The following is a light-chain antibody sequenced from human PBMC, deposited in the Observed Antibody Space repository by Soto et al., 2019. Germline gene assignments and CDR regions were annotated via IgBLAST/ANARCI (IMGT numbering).Light chain of an antibody. Sequence: QSVLTQSPSASASLGASVKLTCTLSSGHISYAIAWHQQQPEKGPRYLMKLNSDGSHSKGDGIPDRFSGSSSGAERYLTISSLQSEDDADYYCQTWGTGTVVFGGGTKVTVL. V-gene: IGLV4-69*02. CDR3: QTWGTGTVV. J-gene: IGLJ2*01. CDR2: LNSDGSH. CDR1: SGHISYA.